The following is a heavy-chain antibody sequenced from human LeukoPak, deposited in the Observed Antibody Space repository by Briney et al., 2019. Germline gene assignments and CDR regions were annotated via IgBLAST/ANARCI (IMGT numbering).Heavy chain of an antibody. CDR3: ARHFYGSGTYYHFDY. CDR2: ISPYNDNT. J-gene: IGHJ4*02. CDR1: GYTFTSYA. Sequence: ASVKVSCKASGYTFTSYAMHWVRQAPGQGPERMGWISPYNDNTNYAQKLQGRATLTTDTSTSTAYMELRSLRSDDTAVYYCARHFYGSGTYYHFDYWGQGTLVTVSS. D-gene: IGHD3-10*01. V-gene: IGHV1-18*01.